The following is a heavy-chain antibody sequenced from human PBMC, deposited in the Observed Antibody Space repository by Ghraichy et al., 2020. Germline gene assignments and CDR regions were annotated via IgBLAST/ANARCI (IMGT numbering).Heavy chain of an antibody. V-gene: IGHV4-34*01. CDR1: GGSFSGYY. CDR3: ARGRRNYDILTGYYMGGMDV. Sequence: SKTLSLTCAVYGGSFSGYYWSWIRQPPGKGLEWIGEINHSGSTNYNPSLKSRVTISVDTSKNQFSLKLSSVTAADTAVYYCARGRRNYDILTGYYMGGMDVWGQGTTVTVSS. J-gene: IGHJ6*02. D-gene: IGHD3-9*01. CDR2: INHSGST.